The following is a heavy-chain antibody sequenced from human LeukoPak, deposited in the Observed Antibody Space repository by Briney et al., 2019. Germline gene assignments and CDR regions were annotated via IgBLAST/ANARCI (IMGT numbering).Heavy chain of an antibody. CDR2: IYYSGST. Sequence: SETLSLTCTVSGGSISSYYWSWIRQPPGKGLEWIGYIYYSGSTNYNPSLKSRVTISVDTSKNQFSLKLSSVTAADTAVYYCARLLCCSGGSCYSCGAFDIWGQGTMVTVSS. CDR1: GGSISSYY. CDR3: ARLLCCSGGSCYSCGAFDI. D-gene: IGHD2-15*01. J-gene: IGHJ3*02. V-gene: IGHV4-59*08.